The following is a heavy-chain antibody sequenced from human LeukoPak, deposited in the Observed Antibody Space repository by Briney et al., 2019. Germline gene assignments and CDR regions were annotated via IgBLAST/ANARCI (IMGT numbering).Heavy chain of an antibody. D-gene: IGHD3-10*01. CDR3: ARGNGSGSYYPYDY. CDR1: GGSFSGYY. Sequence: SETLSLTCAVYGGSFSGYYWSWIRQPPGKGLEWIGEINHSGSTNYNPSLKSRVTISVDTSKNQFSPKLSSVTAADTAVYYCARGNGSGSYYPYDYWGQGTLVTVSS. CDR2: INHSGST. V-gene: IGHV4-34*01. J-gene: IGHJ4*02.